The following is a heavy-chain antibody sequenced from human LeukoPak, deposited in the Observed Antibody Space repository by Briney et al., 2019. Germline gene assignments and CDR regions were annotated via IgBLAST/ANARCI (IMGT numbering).Heavy chain of an antibody. V-gene: IGHV4-39*01. D-gene: IGHD2/OR15-2a*01. Sequence: PSETLSLTCTVSGGSISTSAFYWGWIRQPPGKGLEWIGSIYDSGNEFYNPSLKSRVTISADTSKNQFSLKLNSVTAADTAMYYCARQISDYYYYYMDVWGEGITVTVPS. CDR1: GGSISTSAFY. CDR2: IYDSGNE. J-gene: IGHJ6*03. CDR3: ARQISDYYYYYMDV.